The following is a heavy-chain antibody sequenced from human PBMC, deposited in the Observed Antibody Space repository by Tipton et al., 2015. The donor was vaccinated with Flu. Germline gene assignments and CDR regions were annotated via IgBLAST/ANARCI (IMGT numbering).Heavy chain of an antibody. CDR1: GFNLSSYE. CDR2: IYSGGST. Sequence: SLRLSCSASGFNLSSYEMSWVRQAPGKGLEWVSVIYSGGSTYYADSVKGRFTISRDNSKNTLYLQINSLRAEDTAVYYCARGSHDSSGYYYEGYFQHWGQGTLVTVSS. V-gene: IGHV3-53*01. D-gene: IGHD3-22*01. J-gene: IGHJ1*01. CDR3: ARGSHDSSGYYYEGYFQH.